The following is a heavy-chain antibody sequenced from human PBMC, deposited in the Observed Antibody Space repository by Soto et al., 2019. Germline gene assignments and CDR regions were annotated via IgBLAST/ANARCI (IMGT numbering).Heavy chain of an antibody. V-gene: IGHV3-33*01. CDR1: GFTFSSYG. CDR3: ARDRTSWGGLHSMDV. Sequence: GGSLRLSCAASGFTFSSYGMHWVRQAPGKGLEWVAVIWYDGSNKYYADSVKGRFTISRDNSKNTLYLQMNSLRAEDTAVYYCARDRTSWGGLHSMDVWGQGTTVTVSS. J-gene: IGHJ6*02. D-gene: IGHD3-10*01. CDR2: IWYDGSNK.